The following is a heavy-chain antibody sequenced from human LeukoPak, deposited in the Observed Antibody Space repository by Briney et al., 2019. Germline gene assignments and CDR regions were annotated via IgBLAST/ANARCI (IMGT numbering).Heavy chain of an antibody. D-gene: IGHD6-13*01. CDR1: GYTFTSYA. V-gene: IGHV1-3*01. CDR3: AREQRSWTGLGY. CDR2: INAGNGNT. J-gene: IGHJ4*02. Sequence: ASVKVSCKASGYTFTSYAMHWVRQAPGQRLEWMGWINAGNGNTKYTQKVQGRVTITRDTSASTAYMELSSLRSEDTAVYYCAREQRSWTGLGYWGQGTLVTVSS.